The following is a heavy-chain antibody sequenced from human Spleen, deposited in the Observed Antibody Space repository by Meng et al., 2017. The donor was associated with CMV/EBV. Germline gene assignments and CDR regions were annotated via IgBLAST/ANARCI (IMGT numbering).Heavy chain of an antibody. CDR2: ISLSSSYK. CDR1: GFTFTNYN. CDR3: ARGSGDRDY. V-gene: IGHV3-21*01. J-gene: IGHJ4*02. D-gene: IGHD7-27*01. Sequence: RLSCAASGFTFTNYNMYWVRQAPGKGLEWVSSISLSSSYKDYADSVKGRFTISRDNAKNSLYLQMNSLRAEDTAVYYCARGSGDRDYWGQGTLVTVSS.